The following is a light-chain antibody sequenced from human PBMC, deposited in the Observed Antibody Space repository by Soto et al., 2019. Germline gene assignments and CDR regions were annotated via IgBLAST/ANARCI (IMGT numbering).Light chain of an antibody. Sequence: EIVLTQSPGTLSLSPGERATLSCRASQSVSSSYLAWYQQKPGQAPRLLIYGASSRATGIPDRFSGSGSGTDFTLPIRRLQPEDFAVSYCQQYGRARLFNFGQGTKVNIX. V-gene: IGKV3-20*01. J-gene: IGKJ3*01. CDR2: GAS. CDR3: QQYGRARLFN. CDR1: QSVSSSY.